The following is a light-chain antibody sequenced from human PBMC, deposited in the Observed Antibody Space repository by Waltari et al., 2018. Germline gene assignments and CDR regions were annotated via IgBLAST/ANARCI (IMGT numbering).Light chain of an antibody. J-gene: IGLJ2*01. Sequence: QSALTQPAPVSGSPGQSITISCTGTSRDVGYYNSVSCYHQHPGKAPKLMISDVNKRPSGVSNLFSGSKCGNTASLTISGVQADDEDDYYCSSYTNYDTVIFGGGTKLTVL. CDR2: DVN. V-gene: IGLV2-14*01. CDR1: SRDVGYYNS. CDR3: SSYTNYDTVI.